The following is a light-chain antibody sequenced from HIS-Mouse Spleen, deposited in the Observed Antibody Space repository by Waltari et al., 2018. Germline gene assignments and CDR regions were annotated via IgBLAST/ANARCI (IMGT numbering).Light chain of an antibody. Sequence: QSALTQPRSVSGSPGHSVTLSCPRTSSDLGGYNYVSWYQQHPGKAPKLMIYDVSNRPSGVPDRFSGSKSGNTASLTISGLQAEDEADYYCCSYAGSYTWVFGGGTKLTVL. V-gene: IGLV2-11*01. CDR3: CSYAGSYTWV. CDR2: DVS. CDR1: SSDLGGYNY. J-gene: IGLJ3*02.